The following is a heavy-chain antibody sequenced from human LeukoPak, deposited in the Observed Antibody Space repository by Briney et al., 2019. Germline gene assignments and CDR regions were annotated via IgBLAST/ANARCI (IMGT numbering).Heavy chain of an antibody. CDR3: ARSTLNCSGGNCYPSDYYYHGLDV. V-gene: IGHV3-7*01. D-gene: IGHD2-15*01. J-gene: IGHJ6*04. CDR2: IKQDGSEK. CDR1: GFTFSSYW. Sequence: PGGSLRLSCAASGFTFSSYWMSWVRQAPGKGLEWVANIKQDGSEKYYVDSVKGRFTISRDNAKNSVYLQMNSLRAEDTAVYYCARSTLNCSGGNCYPSDYYYHGLDVWGKGTTVTVSS.